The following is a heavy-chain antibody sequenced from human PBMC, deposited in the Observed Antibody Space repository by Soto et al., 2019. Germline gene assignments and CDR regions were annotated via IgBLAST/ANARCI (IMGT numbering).Heavy chain of an antibody. D-gene: IGHD3-22*01. CDR1: GDSVSGGDSY. CDR3: VRGGNPYHYATSGPGTFDK. V-gene: IGHV4-30-4*01. Sequence: QVQLHESGPGLVKPSQTLSLTCTVSGDSVSGGDSYWSWIRQPPGKALEWIGYTSFSGYTSYTPSLKSRVTISVDMSKSQSALRLTSVTAAATAIYYCVRGGNPYHYATSGPGTFDKWGQGTLVSVSS. CDR2: TSFSGYT. J-gene: IGHJ4*02.